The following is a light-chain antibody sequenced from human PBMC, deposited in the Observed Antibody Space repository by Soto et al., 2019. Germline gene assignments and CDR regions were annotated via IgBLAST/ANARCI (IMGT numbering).Light chain of an antibody. CDR3: QQFATSPLP. Sequence: EVVLTQSPVTLSLSPGERATLSCRASLSVSRNLAWYQQKPGQAPRLLIFDASTRATGIPARFSGSGSGTDFTLTISRLEPEDFAVYYCQQFATSPLPFGGVTKVDIK. CDR2: DAS. V-gene: IGKV3-20*01. J-gene: IGKJ4*01. CDR1: LSVSRN.